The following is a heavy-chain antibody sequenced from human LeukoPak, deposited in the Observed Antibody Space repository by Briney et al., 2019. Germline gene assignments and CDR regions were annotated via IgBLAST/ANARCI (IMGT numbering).Heavy chain of an antibody. J-gene: IGHJ4*02. V-gene: IGHV3-53*01. CDR3: ARDLYGPAGSPY. Sequence: GGSLRLSCAASGFTVSSNYMSWVRQAPGKGLEWVSVIYSGGSTYYADSVKGRFTISRDNSKNTLYPQMNSLRAEDTAVYYCARDLYGPAGSPYWGQGTLVTVSS. CDR1: GFTVSSNY. D-gene: IGHD2-2*02. CDR2: IYSGGST.